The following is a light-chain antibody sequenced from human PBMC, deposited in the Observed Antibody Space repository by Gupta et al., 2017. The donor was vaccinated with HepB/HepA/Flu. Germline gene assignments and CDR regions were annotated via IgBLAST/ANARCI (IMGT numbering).Light chain of an antibody. V-gene: IGLV2-11*01. CDR1: SSDVGGYYY. J-gene: IGLJ3*02. CDR2: DVT. Sequence: QSSLTTPPPVSGSPGQSFPIPSPATSSDVGGYYYVSWYQQYPGKAPKLMMYDVTKRSSGVPDRFSASKSGSTASLTISGLQAEDEADYYCCSYAGSHTWVFGGGTKLTVL. CDR3: CSYAGSHTWV.